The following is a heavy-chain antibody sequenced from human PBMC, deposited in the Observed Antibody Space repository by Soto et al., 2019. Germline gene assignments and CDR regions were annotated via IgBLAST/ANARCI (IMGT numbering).Heavy chain of an antibody. V-gene: IGHV3-33*01. CDR2: IWYDGSHR. D-gene: IGHD3-3*01. J-gene: IGHJ6*02. Sequence: QVHLVESGGGVVQPGRSLRLSCAASGFTFSTSGFHWVRQAPGKGLEWVALIWYDGSHRYYADSVKGRFTISRDNSKNTLHLQMDSLRVEDTAVYYCARDPSGAFVQIPISGVVPPDFHYYGMDVWGQGTTVTVSS. CDR3: ARDPSGAFVQIPISGVVPPDFHYYGMDV. CDR1: GFTFSTSG.